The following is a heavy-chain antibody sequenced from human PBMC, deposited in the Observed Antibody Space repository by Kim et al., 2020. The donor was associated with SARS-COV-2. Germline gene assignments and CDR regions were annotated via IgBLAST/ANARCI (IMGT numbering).Heavy chain of an antibody. CDR2: IYWDDDK. V-gene: IGHV2-5*02. D-gene: IGHD3-3*01. J-gene: IGHJ4*02. CDR3: ALYTSRGYDFWSGYASFDY. CDR1: GFSLSTSGVG. Sequence: SGPTLVKPTQTLTLTCTFSGFSLSTSGVGVGWIRQPPGKALEWLALIYWDDDKRYSPSLKSRLTITKDTSKNQVVLTMTNMDPVDTATYYCALYTSRGYDFWSGYASFDYWGQGTLVTVSS.